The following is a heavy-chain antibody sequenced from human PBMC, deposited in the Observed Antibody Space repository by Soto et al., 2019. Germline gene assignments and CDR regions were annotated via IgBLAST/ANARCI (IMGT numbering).Heavy chain of an antibody. D-gene: IGHD3-3*01. J-gene: IGHJ4*02. CDR3: ARSYDFWSGYYFDY. Sequence: GGSLRLSCAASGFTFSSYAMHWVRQAPGKGLEWVAVISYDGSNKYYADSVKGRFTISRDNSKNTLYLQMNSLRAEDTAVYYCARSYDFWSGYYFDYWGQGTLVTVSS. CDR1: GFTFSSYA. CDR2: ISYDGSNK. V-gene: IGHV3-30-3*01.